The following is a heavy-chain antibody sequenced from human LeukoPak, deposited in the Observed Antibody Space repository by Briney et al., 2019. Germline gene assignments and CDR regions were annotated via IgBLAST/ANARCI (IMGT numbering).Heavy chain of an antibody. J-gene: IGHJ6*03. V-gene: IGHV1-18*01. CDR1: GYTFTSYG. D-gene: IGHD5-24*01. CDR3: AREIEMATINYYYYMDV. Sequence: VASVKVSCKASGYTFTSYGISWVRQAPGQGLEWMGWISAYNGNTNYAQKLQGRVTMTTDTSTSTAYMELRSLRSDDTAVYYCAREIEMATINYYYYMDVWGKGTTVTVSS. CDR2: ISAYNGNT.